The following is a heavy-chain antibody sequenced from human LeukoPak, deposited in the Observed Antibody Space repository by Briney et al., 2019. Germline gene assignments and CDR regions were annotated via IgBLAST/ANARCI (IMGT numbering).Heavy chain of an antibody. CDR2: IYYSGST. CDR1: GGSISSYY. CDR3: ARQLNYDSSGYYY. D-gene: IGHD3-22*01. J-gene: IGHJ4*02. Sequence: SETLSLTCTVSGGSISSYYWSWIRQPPGKGLEWIGYIYYSGSTNYNPSLKSRVTISVDTSKNQFSLKLSSVTAADTAVYYCARQLNYDSSGYYYWGQGTLVTVSS. V-gene: IGHV4-59*08.